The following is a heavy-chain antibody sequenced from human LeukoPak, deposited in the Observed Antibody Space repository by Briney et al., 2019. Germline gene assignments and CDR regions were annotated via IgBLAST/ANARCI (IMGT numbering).Heavy chain of an antibody. CDR1: GFTFSSHD. D-gene: IGHD5-12*01. Sequence: LSGGSLRLSCAVSGFTFSSHDLHWVRQAAGKGLEWVSTIGTTGDTFYPDSVKGRFTISRESAKNSLYLQMNSLRAGDTAVYYCARDLRGYRYSGYPYFYGMDVWGQGTTVTVSS. CDR3: ARDLRGYRYSGYPYFYGMDV. J-gene: IGHJ6*02. V-gene: IGHV3-13*01. CDR2: IGTTGDT.